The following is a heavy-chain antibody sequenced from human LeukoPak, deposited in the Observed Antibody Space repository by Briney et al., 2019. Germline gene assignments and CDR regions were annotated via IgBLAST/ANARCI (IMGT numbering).Heavy chain of an antibody. D-gene: IGHD1-26*01. V-gene: IGHV3-48*04. CDR2: ISSSSSTI. CDR3: VRSGGY. J-gene: IGHJ4*02. Sequence: GGSLRLSCAAPGFTFSSWVRQAPGKGLEWLSYISSSSSTIYYRDSVKGRFTISRDNAKNSLCLQMNSLRAEDTAIYYCVRSGGYWGQGTLVTVSS. CDR1: GFTFSS.